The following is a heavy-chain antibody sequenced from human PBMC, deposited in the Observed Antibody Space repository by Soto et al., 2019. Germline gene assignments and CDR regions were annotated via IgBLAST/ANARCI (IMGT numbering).Heavy chain of an antibody. D-gene: IGHD3-3*01. CDR3: ARDRDVLRFLEWLPDY. CDR2: ISYDGSNK. J-gene: IGHJ4*02. Sequence: QVQLVESGGGVVQPGRSLRLSCAASGFTFSSYAMHWVRQAPGKGLEWVAVISYDGSNKYYADSVKGRFTISRDNSKNTLYLQMNSLRAEDTAVYYSARDRDVLRFLEWLPDYWGQGTLVTVSS. V-gene: IGHV3-30-3*01. CDR1: GFTFSSYA.